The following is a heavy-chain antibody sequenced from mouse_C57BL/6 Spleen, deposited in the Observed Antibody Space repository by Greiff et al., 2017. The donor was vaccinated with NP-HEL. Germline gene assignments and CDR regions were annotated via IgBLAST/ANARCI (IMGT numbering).Heavy chain of an antibody. D-gene: IGHD1-1*01. J-gene: IGHJ2*01. CDR3: ARDHYYGSSYEDY. CDR2: ISYDGSN. CDR1: GYSITSGYY. V-gene: IGHV3-6*01. Sequence: EVKLQESGPGLVKPSQSLSLTCSVTGYSITSGYYWNWIRQFPGNKLEWMGYISYDGSNNYNPSLKNRISITRDTSKNQFFLKLNSVTTEDTATYYCARDHYYGSSYEDYWGQGTTLTVSS.